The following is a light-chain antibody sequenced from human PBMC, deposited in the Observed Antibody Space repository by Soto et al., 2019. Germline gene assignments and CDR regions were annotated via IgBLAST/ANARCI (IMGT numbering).Light chain of an antibody. CDR2: DAS. CDR3: QQYDNSPIT. J-gene: IGKJ5*01. CDR1: QGVSNY. V-gene: IGKV3-20*01. Sequence: EIVLTQSPATLSLSPGERATLSCRASQGVSNYLAWYQQKPGQAPRLLIYDASGRATGIPDRFSGSGSRTDFTLTISRLEPEDFAVYYCQQYDNSPITFGQGTRLEIK.